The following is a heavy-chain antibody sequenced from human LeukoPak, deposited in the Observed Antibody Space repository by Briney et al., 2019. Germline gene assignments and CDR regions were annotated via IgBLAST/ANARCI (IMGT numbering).Heavy chain of an antibody. CDR1: GFTFSNYW. CDR2: INSDGSGT. J-gene: IGHJ4*02. V-gene: IGHV3-74*01. Sequence: GGSLRLSCAASGFTFSNYWMHWVRQAPGKGLVWVSRINSDGSGTTYADSVKGRFTISRDNAKNTLCLQMNSLRAEDTAVYYCARDLGYCSGGSCYSTGFVDSWGQGTLVTVSS. D-gene: IGHD2-15*01. CDR3: ARDLGYCSGGSCYSTGFVDS.